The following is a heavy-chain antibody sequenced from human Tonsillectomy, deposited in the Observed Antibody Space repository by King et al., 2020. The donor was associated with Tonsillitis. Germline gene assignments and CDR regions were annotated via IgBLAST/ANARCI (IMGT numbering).Heavy chain of an antibody. D-gene: IGHD3-22*01. Sequence: VQLVESGGGVVQPGGSLRLSCAASGFTFSSYAMSWVRQAPGKGLEWVSGISRSGGSTYYAGSVKGRFAISRDNSKNTQYLQMNSLRDEDTAVYYCVALDYYVSRGYPITCDHGGQGPLVTVSS. CDR1: GFTFSSYA. CDR3: VALDYYVSRGYPITCDH. J-gene: IGHJ4*02. V-gene: IGHV3-23*04. CDR2: ISRSGGST.